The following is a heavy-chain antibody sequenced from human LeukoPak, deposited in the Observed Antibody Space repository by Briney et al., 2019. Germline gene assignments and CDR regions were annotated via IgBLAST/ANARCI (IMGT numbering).Heavy chain of an antibody. V-gene: IGHV4-59*01. J-gene: IGHJ6*02. CDR2: IYYSGST. D-gene: IGHD6-6*01. Sequence: SETLSLTCTVSGGSINNYYWSWIRQPPGMGLEWIGYIYYSGSTNYNPSLKSRVTISVDTSKKQFSLNLSSVTAADTAVYYCARVAARYVGMDVWGQGTTATVSS. CDR3: ARVAARYVGMDV. CDR1: GGSINNYY.